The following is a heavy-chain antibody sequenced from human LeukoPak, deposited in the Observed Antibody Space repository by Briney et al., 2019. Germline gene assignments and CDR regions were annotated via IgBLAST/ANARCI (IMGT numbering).Heavy chain of an antibody. V-gene: IGHV1-18*01. Sequence: VASVKVSCKASGYTFTSYGITWVRQAPGQGLEWMGWISAYNGNTNYAQKLQGRVTMTTDTSTSTAYMELRSLRSDDTAVYYCARDYYDSSGYPFDYWGQGTLVTVSS. CDR2: ISAYNGNT. CDR1: GYTFTSYG. D-gene: IGHD3-22*01. J-gene: IGHJ4*02. CDR3: ARDYYDSSGYPFDY.